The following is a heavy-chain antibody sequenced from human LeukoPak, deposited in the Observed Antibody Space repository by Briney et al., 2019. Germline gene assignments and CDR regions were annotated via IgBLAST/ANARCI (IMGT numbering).Heavy chain of an antibody. CDR2: ISGSGGST. V-gene: IGHV3-23*01. D-gene: IGHD1-26*01. CDR1: GFTFSSYA. J-gene: IGHJ6*03. CDR3: AKHGSHYYYYMDV. Sequence: PGGSLRLSCAASGFTFSSYAMSWVRQAPGKGREWVSAISGSGGSTYYADSVKGRFTISRDNSKNTLYLQMNSLRAEDTAVYYCAKHGSHYYYYMDVWGKGTTVTVSS.